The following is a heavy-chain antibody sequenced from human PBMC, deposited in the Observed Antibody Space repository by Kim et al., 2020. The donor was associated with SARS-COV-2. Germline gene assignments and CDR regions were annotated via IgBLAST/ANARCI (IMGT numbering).Heavy chain of an antibody. J-gene: IGHJ6*03. CDR1: GYTFTSYA. Sequence: ASVKVSCKASGYTFTSYAMHWVRQAPGQRLEWMGWINAGNGNTKYSQKFQGRVTITRDTSASTAYMELSSLRSEDTAVYYCARGYCSGGSCSNKKLYYYYYMDVWGKGTTVTVSS. CDR2: INAGNGNT. CDR3: ARGYCSGGSCSNKKLYYYYYMDV. D-gene: IGHD2-15*01. V-gene: IGHV1-3*01.